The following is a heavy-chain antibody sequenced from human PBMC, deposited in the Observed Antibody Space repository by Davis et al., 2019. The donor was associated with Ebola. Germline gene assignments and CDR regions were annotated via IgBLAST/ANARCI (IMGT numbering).Heavy chain of an antibody. J-gene: IGHJ4*02. CDR2: IYYSQTG. Sequence: MPSETLSLTCTVSGDSINRSPHYWGWIRQTPGKGLEWIGSIYYSQTGYYSPSLKGRTTLSIQRSKNQFSLTLTSVTAADTGLYYCARGWDGDRHFDQWGQGTLLTVSS. V-gene: IGHV4-39*01. CDR3: ARGWDGDRHFDQ. D-gene: IGHD4-17*01. CDR1: GDSINRSPHY.